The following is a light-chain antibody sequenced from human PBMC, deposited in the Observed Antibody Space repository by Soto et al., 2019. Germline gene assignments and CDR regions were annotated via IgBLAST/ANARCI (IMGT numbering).Light chain of an antibody. V-gene: IGKV1-5*03. Sequence: DIQMTQSPSTLSASVGDRVTITCRASQSISSWLAWYQQKPGKAPKLLIYKASSLESGVPSRFSGSGSGTEFTLTISSLQPDDFATYCYSNTFGQGTKLEIK. CDR3: SNT. CDR2: KAS. CDR1: QSISSW. J-gene: IGKJ2*01.